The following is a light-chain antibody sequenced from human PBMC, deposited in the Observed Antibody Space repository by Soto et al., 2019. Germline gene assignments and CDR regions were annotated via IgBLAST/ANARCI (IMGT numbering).Light chain of an antibody. CDR3: QKYNSAPWT. V-gene: IGKV1-27*01. CDR2: AAS. J-gene: IGKJ1*01. CDR1: QGISNY. Sequence: DIQMTQSPSSLSASVGDRVTITCRASQGISNYLAWYQQKPGKVPKLLIYAASTLQSGVPSRFSCSGSGTDFTLTISRLQPEDVATYYCQKYNSAPWTFGQGTKLEIK.